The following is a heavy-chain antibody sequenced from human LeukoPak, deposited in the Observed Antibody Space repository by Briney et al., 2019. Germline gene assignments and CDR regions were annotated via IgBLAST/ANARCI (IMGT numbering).Heavy chain of an antibody. D-gene: IGHD3-9*01. CDR1: GLTLCEYY. J-gene: IGHJ4*02. V-gene: IGHV3-11*01. CDR3: ARFKAYDSFTASAFDY. Sequence: RGTLSLSRAASGLTLCEYYMGWVRQAPGKGEEWVSYIGSTGNTLYYADSVKGRFTIPRDNAKNSLFLQMNSLRAEDTAVYYCARFKAYDSFTASAFDYWGQGTLVTVSS. CDR2: IGSTGNTL.